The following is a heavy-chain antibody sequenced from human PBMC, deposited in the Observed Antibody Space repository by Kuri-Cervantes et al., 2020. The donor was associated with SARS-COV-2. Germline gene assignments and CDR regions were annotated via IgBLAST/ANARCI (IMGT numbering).Heavy chain of an antibody. CDR2: IYYSGST. D-gene: IGHD3-16*01. V-gene: IGHV4-39*01. CDR1: GGSISSSSYY. CDR3: ARGTLGADC. Sequence: SETLSLTCTVSGGSISSSSYYWGWIRQPPGKGLEWIGSIYYSGSTYYNPSLKSRVTISVDTSKNQFSLKLSSVTAADTAVYYCARGTLGADCWGQGTLVTVSS. J-gene: IGHJ4*02.